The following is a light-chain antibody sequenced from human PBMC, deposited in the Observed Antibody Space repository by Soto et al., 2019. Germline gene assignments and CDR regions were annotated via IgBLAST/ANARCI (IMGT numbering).Light chain of an antibody. J-gene: IGKJ1*01. CDR2: GAS. CDR1: QAIDNW. Sequence: DIQMTQSPSSVSASIGDRVTITCRASQAIDNWLAWYQQKPGKAPKLLIFGASNLQSGVPSRFSGSGSGTDFTLTISSLQPEDFATYYCQQSYSTPPTFGQGTKVEIK. V-gene: IGKV1-12*01. CDR3: QQSYSTPPT.